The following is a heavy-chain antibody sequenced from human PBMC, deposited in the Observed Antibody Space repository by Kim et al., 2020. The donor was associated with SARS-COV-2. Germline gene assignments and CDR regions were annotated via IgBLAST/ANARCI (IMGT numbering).Heavy chain of an antibody. J-gene: IGHJ4*02. CDR3: AWQSIAAAPGSFDY. Sequence: SETLSLTCTVSGGSISSSSYYWGWIRQPPGKGLEWIGSIYYSGSTYYNPSLKSRVTISVDTSKNQFSLKLSSVTAADTAVYYCAWQSIAAAPGSFDYWGQGTLVTVSS. CDR1: GGSISSSSYY. V-gene: IGHV4-39*07. D-gene: IGHD6-13*01. CDR2: IYYSGST.